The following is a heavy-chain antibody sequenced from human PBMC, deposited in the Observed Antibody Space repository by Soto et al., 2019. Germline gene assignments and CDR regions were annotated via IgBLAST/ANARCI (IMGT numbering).Heavy chain of an antibody. CDR2: ISYDGSNK. J-gene: IGHJ3*02. Sequence: QVQLVESGGGVVQPGRSLRLSCAASGFTFSSYAMHWVRQAPGKGLEWVAVISYDGSNKYYADSVKGRFTISRDNSKNTLYLQMNSLRAEDTAVYYCARPIAAAVKYAGWGAFDIWGQGTMVTVSS. CDR3: ARPIAAAVKYAGWGAFDI. CDR1: GFTFSSYA. D-gene: IGHD6-13*01. V-gene: IGHV3-30-3*01.